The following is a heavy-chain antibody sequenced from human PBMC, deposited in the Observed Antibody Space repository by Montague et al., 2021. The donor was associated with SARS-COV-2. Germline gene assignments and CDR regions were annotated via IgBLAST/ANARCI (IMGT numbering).Heavy chain of an antibody. CDR1: GGSISSYY. CDR3: ARVRYYGSGTSLGMDV. Sequence: SETLSLTCTVSGGSISSYYWSRIRQPPGKGLEWIGEINHSGSTNYNPSLKSRVTISVDTSKNQFSLKLSSVTAADTAVYYCARVRYYGSGTSLGMDVWGQGTTVTVSS. V-gene: IGHV4-34*01. J-gene: IGHJ6*02. CDR2: INHSGST. D-gene: IGHD3-10*01.